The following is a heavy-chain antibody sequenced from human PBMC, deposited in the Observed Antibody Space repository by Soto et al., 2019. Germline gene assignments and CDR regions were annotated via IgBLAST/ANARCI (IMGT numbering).Heavy chain of an antibody. CDR1: GYTFTSYY. J-gene: IGHJ4*02. Sequence: ASVKVSCKASGYTFTSYYMHWVRQAPGQGLEWMGIINPSGGSTSYAQKFQGRVTMTRDTSTSTVYMELSSLRSEDTAVYYCARDCRYDSGDYVVFDYWGQGTLVTVSS. CDR2: INPSGGST. D-gene: IGHD4-17*01. CDR3: ARDCRYDSGDYVVFDY. V-gene: IGHV1-46*01.